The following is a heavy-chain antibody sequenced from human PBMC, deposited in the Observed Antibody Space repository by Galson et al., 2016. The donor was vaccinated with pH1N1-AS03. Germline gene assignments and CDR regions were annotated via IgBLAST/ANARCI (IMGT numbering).Heavy chain of an antibody. V-gene: IGHV3-21*01. CDR1: RFTFSSYR. D-gene: IGHD5-24*01. CDR3: ARRATDGYTIDY. CDR2: ISISGSYV. Sequence: SLRLSCAASRFTFSSYRMNWVRQAPGKGLEWVSSISISGSYVYYADSVKGRFTISRDNAKNSLYLHMNSLSAEDTAVYYCARRATDGYTIDYWGQGTLVTVSS. J-gene: IGHJ4*02.